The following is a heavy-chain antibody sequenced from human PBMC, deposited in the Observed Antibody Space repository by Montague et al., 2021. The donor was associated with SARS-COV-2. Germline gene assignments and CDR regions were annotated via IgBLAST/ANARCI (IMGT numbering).Heavy chain of an antibody. V-gene: IGHV3-9*01. Sequence: SLRLSCAASGFTFDDYAMHWVRQAPGKGLEWVSGISWNSGSIGYADSVKGRFTISRDNAKNSLYQQMNSLRAEDTALYYCAKAYSSGYRYYYYGMDVWGQGTTVTVSS. CDR2: ISWNSGSI. CDR3: AKAYSSGYRYYYYGMDV. CDR1: GFTFDDYA. J-gene: IGHJ6*02. D-gene: IGHD3-22*01.